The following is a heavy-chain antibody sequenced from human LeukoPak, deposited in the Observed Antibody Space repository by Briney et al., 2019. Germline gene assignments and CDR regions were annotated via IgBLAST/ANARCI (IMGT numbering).Heavy chain of an antibody. CDR2: IDWDDDK. CDR3: ARTSPATVTIGYFDY. CDR1: GFSLSTSGMC. Sequence: SGPTLVNTTQTLTLSCTFSGFSLSTSGMCVSWIRQPPGTALEWLARIDWDDDKYYSTSLKTRLTISKDTSKNQVVLTMTYMDPVDTATYYCARTSPATVTIGYFDYWGQGTLVTVSS. D-gene: IGHD4-17*01. J-gene: IGHJ4*02. V-gene: IGHV2-70*11.